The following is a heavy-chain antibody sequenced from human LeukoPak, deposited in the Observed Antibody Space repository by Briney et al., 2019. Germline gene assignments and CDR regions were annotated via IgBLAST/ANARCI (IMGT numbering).Heavy chain of an antibody. CDR2: ISGSGGST. D-gene: IGHD3-16*01. Sequence: TGGSLRLSCAASGFTFSSYAMSWVRQAPGKGLEWVSAISGSGGSTYYADSVKGRFTISRDNSKNTLYLQMNSLRAEDTAVYYCAKDLMITFGGSDHWGQGTLVTVSS. CDR1: GFTFSSYA. J-gene: IGHJ4*02. V-gene: IGHV3-23*01. CDR3: AKDLMITFGGSDH.